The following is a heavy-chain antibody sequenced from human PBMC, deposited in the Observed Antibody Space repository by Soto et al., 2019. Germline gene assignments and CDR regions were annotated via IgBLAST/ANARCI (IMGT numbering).Heavy chain of an antibody. V-gene: IGHV1-69*06. CDR1: GGTFSSYA. CDR3: ARDVTMVRGVIGYYGMDV. J-gene: IGHJ6*02. D-gene: IGHD3-10*01. CDR2: IIPIFGTA. Sequence: QVQLVQSGAEVKKPGSSVKVSCKASGGTFSSYAISWVRQAPGQGLEWMGGIIPIFGTANYAQKFQGRVTITADKSTSTAYMELSSLRSEDTAVYYCARDVTMVRGVIGYYGMDVWGQGTTGTVSS.